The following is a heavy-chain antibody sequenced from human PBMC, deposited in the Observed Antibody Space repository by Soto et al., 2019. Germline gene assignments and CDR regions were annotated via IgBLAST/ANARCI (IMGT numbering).Heavy chain of an antibody. V-gene: IGHV4-59*08. CDR3: ARHRSYTPPFDI. CDR1: GGSISSYY. J-gene: IGHJ3*02. D-gene: IGHD5-18*01. Sequence: QVQLQESGPGLVKPSETLSLTCTVSGGSISSYYWSWIRQPPGKGLEWIGYIYYSGSTNYNPSLMSRVSISVDTSKNQSTLQLSSVTAADTAVYDCARHRSYTPPFDIGGQGTMVTASS. CDR2: IYYSGST.